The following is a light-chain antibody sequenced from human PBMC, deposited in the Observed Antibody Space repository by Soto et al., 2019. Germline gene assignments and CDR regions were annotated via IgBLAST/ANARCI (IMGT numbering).Light chain of an antibody. CDR2: AAS. CDR1: QSISSW. J-gene: IGKJ3*01. CDR3: QHTYSTPFT. V-gene: IGKV1-39*01. Sequence: DIQMTQSPSTLSASVGDRVTITCRASQSISSWLAWYQQKPGKAPKLLIFAASNLQTGVPSRFSGSGSGTDFTLTISSLQPEDFGTYFCQHTYSTPFTFGPGTKVDI.